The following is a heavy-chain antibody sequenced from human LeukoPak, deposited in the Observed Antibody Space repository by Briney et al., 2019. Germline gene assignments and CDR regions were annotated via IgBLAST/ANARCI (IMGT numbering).Heavy chain of an antibody. CDR3: ARDGSGWYRGFDY. J-gene: IGHJ4*02. V-gene: IGHV3-74*01. CDR1: GCTFSRYW. CDR2: INSDGRRT. Sequence: PGGSLRLSCAASGCTFSRYWMHWVGQAPGKGVVGVSRINSDGRRTNYADSVKGRFTIYRDNAKKKLYLQMNRLRAEDTAVYYCARDGSGWYRGFDYWGQGTLVTVSS. D-gene: IGHD6-19*01.